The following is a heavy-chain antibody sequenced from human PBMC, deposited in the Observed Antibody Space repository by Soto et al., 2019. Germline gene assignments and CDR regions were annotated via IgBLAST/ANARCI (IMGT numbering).Heavy chain of an antibody. J-gene: IGHJ3*01. CDR3: ARARWYDAFDV. CDR1: GDSIISGNY. D-gene: IGHD2-15*01. Sequence: PSETLSLTCAVSGDSIISGNYWGWIRKPPGEGLEWIGSIFHGGNTYYNPSLKSRVTISVDMSKNQFSLKLNSVTAADTAVYYCARARWYDAFDVWGQGTVVTVSS. V-gene: IGHV4-38-2*01. CDR2: IFHGGNT.